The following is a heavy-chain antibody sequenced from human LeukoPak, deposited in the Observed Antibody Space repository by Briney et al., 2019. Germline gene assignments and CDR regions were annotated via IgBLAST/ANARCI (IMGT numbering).Heavy chain of an antibody. CDR2: TYYRSKWYN. CDR3: TRDQTSVGGSYD. J-gene: IGHJ4*02. CDR1: GDSVSSKSAA. Sequence: SQTLSLTCATSGDSVSSKSAAWNWIRQSPSRGLEWLGRTYYRSKWYNEYAVSVKSRIIINPETSKNQFSLQLNSVTPEDTAVYYCTRDQTSVGGSYDWGQGTLVTVSS. D-gene: IGHD3-16*01. V-gene: IGHV6-1*01.